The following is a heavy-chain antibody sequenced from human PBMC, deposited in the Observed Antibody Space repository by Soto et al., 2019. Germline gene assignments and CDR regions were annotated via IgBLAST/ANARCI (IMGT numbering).Heavy chain of an antibody. CDR3: ARRGDGYNYDYYYGMDV. CDR1: GYTFTSYD. CDR2: MNPNSGNT. Sequence: ASVKVSCKASGYTFTSYDINWVRQATGQGLEWMGWMNPNSGNTFYAQKFQGRVTMTRNTSISTAYMELSSLRSEDTAVYYCARRGDGYNYDYYYGMDVWGQGTTVTVSS. J-gene: IGHJ6*02. V-gene: IGHV1-8*01. D-gene: IGHD5-12*01.